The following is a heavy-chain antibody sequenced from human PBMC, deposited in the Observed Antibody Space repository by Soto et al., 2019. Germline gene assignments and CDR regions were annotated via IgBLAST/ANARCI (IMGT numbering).Heavy chain of an antibody. CDR2: IYYSGST. V-gene: IGHV4-31*03. CDR1: GGSISSGGYY. CDR3: ARGWVYYVEQNWFDP. J-gene: IGHJ5*02. Sequence: QVQLQESGPGLVKPSQTLSLTCTVSGGSISSGGYYWSWIRQHPGKGLEWIGYIYYSGSTYYNPSLKSRVTISVDTSKNQFSLKLSSVTSADTAVYYCARGWVYYVEQNWFDPWGQGTLVTVSS. D-gene: IGHD3-3*01.